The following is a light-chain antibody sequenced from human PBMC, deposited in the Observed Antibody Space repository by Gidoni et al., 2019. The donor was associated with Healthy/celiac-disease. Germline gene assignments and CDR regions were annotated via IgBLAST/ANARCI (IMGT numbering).Light chain of an antibody. CDR1: SSNIGSNT. J-gene: IGLJ1*01. V-gene: IGLV1-44*01. CDR3: AAWDDSLNGRYV. Sequence: QSVLTQPPSASGTPGQRVTISCSGSSSNIGSNTVNWYQQLPGTAPKRLIYSNNQRPSGVPDRCSGSKSGTSASLAISGLQSEDEADYYCAAWDDSLNGRYVFGTGTKVTVL. CDR2: SNN.